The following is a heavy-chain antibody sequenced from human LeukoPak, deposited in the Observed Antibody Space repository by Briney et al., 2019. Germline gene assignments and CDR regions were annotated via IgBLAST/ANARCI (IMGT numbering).Heavy chain of an antibody. CDR2: ISGSGGST. CDR1: GFTFSSYA. Sequence: GGSLRLSCAASGFTFSSYAMSWVRQAPGKGLEWVSAISGSGGSTYYADSVKGRFTISRDNSKNTLYLQMNSLRAEDTAVYCCAKGPRVLRFLEWLLYRYAKYYFDDWGKGILVTVSS. J-gene: IGHJ4*02. CDR3: AKGPRVLRFLEWLLYRYAKYYFDD. V-gene: IGHV3-23*01. D-gene: IGHD3-3*01.